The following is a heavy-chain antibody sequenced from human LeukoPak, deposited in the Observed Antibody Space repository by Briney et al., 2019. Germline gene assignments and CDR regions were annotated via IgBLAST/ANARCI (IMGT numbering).Heavy chain of an antibody. CDR3: ARNGGGWSFDY. V-gene: IGHV4-59*08. Sequence: SETLSLTCTVSGXSISTYYWSWIRQSPGKGREWIGYMSYSGNSNYSPSLESRVTVSVDTSKNQFSLKLTSVTAADTAVYYCARNGGGWSFDYWGQGTLVTVSS. D-gene: IGHD6-19*01. CDR2: MSYSGNS. J-gene: IGHJ4*02. CDR1: GXSISTYY.